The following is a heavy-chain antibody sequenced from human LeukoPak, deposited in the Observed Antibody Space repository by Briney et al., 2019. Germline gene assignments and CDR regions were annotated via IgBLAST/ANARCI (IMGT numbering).Heavy chain of an antibody. D-gene: IGHD1-1*01. V-gene: IGHV1-2*02. J-gene: IGHJ4*02. CDR2: INPDNGGT. CDR3: ARGLFGTTWYDF. CDR1: GFRVIDYL. Sequence: ASVNVSCKASGFRVIDYLIHWIRQAPGQGPQYMGWINPDNGGTHYSQHFQVRVTMTRDTSVSTVYMELTSLSSDDTAVYFCARGLFGTTWYDFWGQGTLVTVSS.